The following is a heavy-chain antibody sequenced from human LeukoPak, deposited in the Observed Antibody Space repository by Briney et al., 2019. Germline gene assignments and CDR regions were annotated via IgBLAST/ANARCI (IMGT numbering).Heavy chain of an antibody. J-gene: IGHJ4*02. CDR2: ISSSSSTI. CDR1: GFTFSSYS. CDR3: AREAPGAHNHFDC. D-gene: IGHD1-26*01. V-gene: IGHV3-48*02. Sequence: GGSLRLSCAASGFTFSSYSTNWVRQAPGKGLEWLSYISSSSSTIYYADSVKGRFTISRDDAKNSLYLQMNSLRDEDTAVYYCAREAPGAHNHFDCWGQGTLVTVSS.